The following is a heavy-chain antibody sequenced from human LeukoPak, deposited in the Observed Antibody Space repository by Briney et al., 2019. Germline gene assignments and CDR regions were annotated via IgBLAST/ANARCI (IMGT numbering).Heavy chain of an antibody. CDR3: VRLSSGYYGLIDH. CDR1: GFTFSSHL. D-gene: IGHD3-22*01. CDR2: IDSDGSKT. Sequence: GGSLRLPCVASGFTFSSHLMHWVRQVPGKGLVWVSRIDSDGSKTDYADSVKGRFTFSRDNARNTLYLQMNSLRAEDTAVYYCVRLSSGYYGLIDHWGQGTLVTVSS. J-gene: IGHJ4*02. V-gene: IGHV3-74*01.